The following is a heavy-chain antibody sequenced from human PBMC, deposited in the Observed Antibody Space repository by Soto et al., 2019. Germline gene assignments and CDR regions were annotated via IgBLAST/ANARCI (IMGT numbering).Heavy chain of an antibody. CDR1: GFTFSNAW. V-gene: IGHV3-15*01. CDR3: TAGGGVVAAESDY. D-gene: IGHD2-15*01. Sequence: EVQLVESGGGLVKPGGSLRLSCAASGFTFSNAWMSWVRQAPGKGLEWVGRIKSKTDGGTTDYAAPVKGRFTISREDYTKTLYLQMKSLKTADNAVYYCTAGGGVVAAESDYWGQGTLVTVSS. CDR2: IKSKTDGGTT. J-gene: IGHJ4*02.